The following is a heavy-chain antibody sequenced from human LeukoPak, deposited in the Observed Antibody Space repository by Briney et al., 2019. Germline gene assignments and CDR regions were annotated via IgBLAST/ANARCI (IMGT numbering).Heavy chain of an antibody. CDR3: ARHLDYYGSGIYEY. D-gene: IGHD3-10*01. Sequence: SGTLSLTCAVSGGSISSSNWWSWVRQPPGKGLEWIGEIYHSGSTNYNPSLKSRVTISVDTSKNQFSLKLSSVTAADTAVYYCARHLDYYGSGIYEYWGQGTLVTVSS. CDR1: GGSISSSNW. V-gene: IGHV4-4*02. J-gene: IGHJ4*02. CDR2: IYHSGST.